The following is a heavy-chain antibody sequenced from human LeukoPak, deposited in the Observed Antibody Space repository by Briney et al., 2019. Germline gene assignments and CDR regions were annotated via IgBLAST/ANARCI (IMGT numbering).Heavy chain of an antibody. D-gene: IGHD2-15*01. J-gene: IGHJ4*02. V-gene: IGHV4-59*01. Sequence: SETLSLTCTVSGGSISSYYWNWIRQPPGKGLEWIGYISYSGTTNYNPSLKSRVTISVDTSKNQFSLKLSSVTAADTAVYYCARGLCSGGNCYYFDSWGQGTLVTVSS. CDR2: ISYSGTT. CDR3: ARGLCSGGNCYYFDS. CDR1: GGSISSYY.